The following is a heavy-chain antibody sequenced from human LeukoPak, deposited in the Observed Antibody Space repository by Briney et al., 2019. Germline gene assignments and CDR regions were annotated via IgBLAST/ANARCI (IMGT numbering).Heavy chain of an antibody. CDR1: GYTFTGYY. V-gene: IGHV1-2*02. CDR2: INPNSGGT. CDR3: ARGEMATIMGAFDI. J-gene: IGHJ3*02. Sequence: ASVKVSCKASGYTFTGYYMHWVRQAPGQGLEWMGWINPNSGGTNHAQKFQGRVTMTRDTSISTAYMELSRLRSDDTAVYYCARGEMATIMGAFDIWGQGTMVTVSS. D-gene: IGHD5-24*01.